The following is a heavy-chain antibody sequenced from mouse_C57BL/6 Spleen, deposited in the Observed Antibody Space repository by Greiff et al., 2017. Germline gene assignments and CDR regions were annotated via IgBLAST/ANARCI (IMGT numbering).Heavy chain of an antibody. D-gene: IGHD1-1*01. J-gene: IGHJ1*03. CDR1: GYSITSGYY. CDR3: ARVPSTVVDWYFDV. V-gene: IGHV3-6*01. Sequence: EVQLQESGPGLVKPSQSLSLTCSVTGYSITSGYYWNWIRQFPGNKLEWLGYISYDGSNNHNPSLKNRFSITRDTSKNQFFLKLTSVTTEDTATYYCARVPSTVVDWYFDVWGTGTTVTVSS. CDR2: ISYDGSN.